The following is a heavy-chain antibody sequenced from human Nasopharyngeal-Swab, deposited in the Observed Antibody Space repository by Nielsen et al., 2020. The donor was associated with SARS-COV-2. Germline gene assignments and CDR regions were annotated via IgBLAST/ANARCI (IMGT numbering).Heavy chain of an antibody. J-gene: IGHJ5*02. CDR2: INHSGST. Sequence: SETLSLTCAVYGGSFSGYYWSWIRQPPGKGLEWIGEINHSGSTNYNPSLTSRVTISVDTSKNQFTLKLSSVTAADTAVYYCARGGYSGYDSSNWFDPWGQGTLVTVSS. D-gene: IGHD5-12*01. CDR1: GGSFSGYY. CDR3: ARGGYSGYDSSNWFDP. V-gene: IGHV4-34*01.